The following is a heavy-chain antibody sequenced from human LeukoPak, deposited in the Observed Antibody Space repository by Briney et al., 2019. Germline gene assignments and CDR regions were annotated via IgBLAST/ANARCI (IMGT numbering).Heavy chain of an antibody. J-gene: IGHJ4*02. CDR1: GVSIDSYY. D-gene: IGHD3/OR15-3a*01. Sequence: SETLSLTCTVSGVSIDSYYWSWIRQPPGKELKGSWYIDYTGITYYHPSLKRRITIELDTADNEFSRKLTSATAAHTAVYDGERVSQSADYYFDSWGQGTLVSVSS. V-gene: IGHV4-59*01. CDR2: IDYTGIT. CDR3: ERVSQSADYYFDS.